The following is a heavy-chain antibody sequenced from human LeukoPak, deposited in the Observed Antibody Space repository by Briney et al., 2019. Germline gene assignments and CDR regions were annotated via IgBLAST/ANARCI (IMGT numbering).Heavy chain of an antibody. CDR2: ISGDGGNK. V-gene: IGHV3-23*01. CDR1: GFTFTTYG. J-gene: IGHJ6*02. CDR3: ANGVHRQPPNYCDSDG. D-gene: IGHD3-9*01. Sequence: GGSLRLSCAASGFTFTTYGMSWGRQAPGKGLEWVSVISGDGGNKYYADSVKGRFTITISKDKSKKPLYLQVNSPRDADTHVYECANGVHRQPPNYCDSDGWG.